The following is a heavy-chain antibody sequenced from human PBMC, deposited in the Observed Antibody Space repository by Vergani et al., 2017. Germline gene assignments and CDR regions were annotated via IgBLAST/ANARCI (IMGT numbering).Heavy chain of an antibody. CDR3: AKDLKRWLQFDAFDI. D-gene: IGHD5-24*01. CDR1: GFTFSSNW. J-gene: IGHJ3*02. V-gene: IGHV3-74*01. CDR2: INSDGSST. Sequence: EVQLVESGGGLVQPGGSLRLSCAASGFTFSSNWMHWVRQAPGKGLVWVSRINSDGSSTTYADSVKGRFTVSRDNAKTTLYLQMSSLRAEDTAVYYCAKDLKRWLQFDAFDIWGQGTMVTVSS.